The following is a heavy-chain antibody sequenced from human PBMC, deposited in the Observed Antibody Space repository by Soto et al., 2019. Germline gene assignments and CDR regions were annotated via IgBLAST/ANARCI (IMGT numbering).Heavy chain of an antibody. D-gene: IGHD3-10*01. J-gene: IGHJ4*02. CDR1: GFTFSNYW. V-gene: IGHV3-74*01. CDR2: INGDGTGT. Sequence: EVQLVESGGVLVQPGGSLRLSCAASGFTFSNYWMHWVRQAPGKGLVWVSRINGDGTGTNYADSVKGQFTISRDNAKNTLYLQMNSLRAEDTAVYYCGRGASGSYRLDYWGQGTLVTVSS. CDR3: GRGASGSYRLDY.